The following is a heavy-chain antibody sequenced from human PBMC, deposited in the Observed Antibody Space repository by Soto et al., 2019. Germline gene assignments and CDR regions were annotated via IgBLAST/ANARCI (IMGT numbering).Heavy chain of an antibody. V-gene: IGHV1-69*13. J-gene: IGHJ6*02. CDR1: GGTFSSYA. Sequence: GASVKVSCKASGGTFSSYAISWVRQAPGQGLEWMGGIIPIFGTANYAQKFQGRVTITADESTSTAYMELSSLRSEDTAVYYCASERTYYYGSGSYYYYYGMDVWGQGTTVTVSS. CDR3: ASERTYYYGSGSYYYYYGMDV. CDR2: IIPIFGTA. D-gene: IGHD3-10*01.